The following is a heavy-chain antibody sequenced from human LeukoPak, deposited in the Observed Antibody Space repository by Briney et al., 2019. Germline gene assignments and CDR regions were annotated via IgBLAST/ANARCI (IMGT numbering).Heavy chain of an antibody. D-gene: IGHD3-22*01. Sequence: SETLSLTCTVSGGSISSYYWSWIRQPPGKGLEWIGYIYYSGSTNYNPSLKGRVTISVDTSKNQFSLRLSSVTAADTAVYYCASYYDSSGYYPFDYWGQGTLVTVSS. CDR3: ASYYDSSGYYPFDY. J-gene: IGHJ4*02. V-gene: IGHV4-59*01. CDR1: GGSISSYY. CDR2: IYYSGST.